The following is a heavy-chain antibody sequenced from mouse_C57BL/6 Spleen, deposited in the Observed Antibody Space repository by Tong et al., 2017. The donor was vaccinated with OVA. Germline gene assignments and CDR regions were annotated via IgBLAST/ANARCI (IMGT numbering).Heavy chain of an antibody. CDR2: ISYGGGYT. V-gene: IGHV5-6*01. CDR1: TFSSYG. CDR3: IRRERYDENEFAY. D-gene: IGHD2-14*01. Sequence: TFSSYGMSWVRQTPDKRLEWVASISYGGGYTYYPASVTERFTISRDNAKNTLYLQMSSLKSEDSAMYYCIRRERYDENEFAYGSQG. J-gene: IGHJ3*01.